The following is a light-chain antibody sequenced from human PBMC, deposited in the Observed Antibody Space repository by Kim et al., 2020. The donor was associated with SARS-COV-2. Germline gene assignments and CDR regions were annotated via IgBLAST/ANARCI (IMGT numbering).Light chain of an antibody. Sequence: QSITISCTGTSSDVGSYNLVSWYQQHPGKAPNLMIYEVSKRPSGVSNRFSGSKSGNTASLTISGLQAEDEADYYCCSYAGSSTNYVFGTGTKVTVL. CDR2: EVS. V-gene: IGLV2-23*02. CDR1: SSDVGSYNL. J-gene: IGLJ1*01. CDR3: CSYAGSSTNYV.